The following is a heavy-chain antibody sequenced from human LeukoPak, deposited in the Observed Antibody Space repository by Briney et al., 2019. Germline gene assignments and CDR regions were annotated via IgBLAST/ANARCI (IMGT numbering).Heavy chain of an antibody. V-gene: IGHV1-2*02. J-gene: IGHJ4*02. D-gene: IGHD3-10*01. CDR1: GYTFTGYY. CDR2: INPNSGGT. CDR3: ARETSGSYFVGY. Sequence: ASVKVSCKASGYTFTGYYMHWVRQAPGQGLEWMGWINPNSGGTNHAQKFQGRVTMTRDTSISTAYMEPSRLRSDDTAVYYCARETSGSYFVGYWGQGTLVTVPS.